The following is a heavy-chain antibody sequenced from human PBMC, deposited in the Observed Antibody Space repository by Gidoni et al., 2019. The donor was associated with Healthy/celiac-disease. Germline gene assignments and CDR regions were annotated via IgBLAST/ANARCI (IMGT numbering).Heavy chain of an antibody. CDR1: GGTFSSSA. CDR3: ARGGLSDTAMVTEHYYFDY. J-gene: IGHJ4*02. V-gene: IGHV1-69*06. CDR2: IIPIFGTA. Sequence: QVQLVQSGAEVKKPVSSLKVSCKASGGTFSSSAISWVRQAPGQGLEWMGGIIPIFGTANYAQKFQGRVTITADKSTSTAYMELSSLRSEDTAVYYCARGGLSDTAMVTEHYYFDYWGQGTLVTVSS. D-gene: IGHD5-18*01.